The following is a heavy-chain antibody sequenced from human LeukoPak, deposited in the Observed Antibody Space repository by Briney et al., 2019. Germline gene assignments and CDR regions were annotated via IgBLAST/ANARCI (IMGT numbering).Heavy chain of an antibody. Sequence: PSETLSLTCAVYGGSFSGYYWSWIRQPPGKGLEWIGEINHSGSTNYNPSLKSRVTISVDTSKNQFSLKLSSVTAADTAVYYCARQTSLGWHYYMDVWGKGTTVTISS. D-gene: IGHD2-15*01. V-gene: IGHV4-34*01. CDR2: INHSGST. CDR3: ARQTSLGWHYYMDV. J-gene: IGHJ6*03. CDR1: GGSFSGYY.